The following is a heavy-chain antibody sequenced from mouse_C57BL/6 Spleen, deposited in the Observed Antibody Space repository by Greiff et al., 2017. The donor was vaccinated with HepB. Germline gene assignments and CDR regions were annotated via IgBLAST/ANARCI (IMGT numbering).Heavy chain of an antibody. J-gene: IGHJ2*01. Sequence: VQLQQSGPELVKPGASVKISCKASGYTFTDYYMNWVKQSHGKSLEWIGDINPNNGGTSYNQKFKGKATLTVDKSSSTAYMELRSLTSEDSAVYYCARGYYYGSSYGYWGQGTTLTVSS. CDR3: ARGYYYGSSYGY. D-gene: IGHD1-1*01. V-gene: IGHV1-26*01. CDR2: INPNNGGT. CDR1: GYTFTDYY.